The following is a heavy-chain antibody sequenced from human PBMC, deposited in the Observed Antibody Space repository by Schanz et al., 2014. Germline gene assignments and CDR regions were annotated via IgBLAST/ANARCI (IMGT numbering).Heavy chain of an antibody. CDR2: MSYDGSIK. D-gene: IGHD2-2*01. V-gene: IGHV3-30*04. Sequence: QVQLVESGGGVVQPGRSLRLSCAASGFTFSSYAMHWVRQAPGKGLEWVAAMSYDGSIKYYGDSVKGRFTISRDNSKNTLYLHMNTLRSEDTAVYYGAKDSTRIDIVLVPTAIDYWGQGTLVTVSS. J-gene: IGHJ4*02. CDR3: AKDSTRIDIVLVPTAIDY. CDR1: GFTFSSYA.